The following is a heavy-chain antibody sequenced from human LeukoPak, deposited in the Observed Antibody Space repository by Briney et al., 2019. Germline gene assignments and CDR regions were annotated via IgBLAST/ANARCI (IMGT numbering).Heavy chain of an antibody. Sequence: PGGSLRLSCAASGFTFSGYAMTWVRQAPGKGLEWVSGISGSGGGIYYADSVKGRITISRDNSKNTLYLQMNSLRAEDTAVYYCATLAGYFDWFPRGGWFDPWGQGTLVTVSS. CDR1: GFTFSGYA. V-gene: IGHV3-23*01. CDR2: ISGSGGGI. CDR3: ATLAGYFDWFPRGGWFDP. J-gene: IGHJ5*02. D-gene: IGHD3-9*01.